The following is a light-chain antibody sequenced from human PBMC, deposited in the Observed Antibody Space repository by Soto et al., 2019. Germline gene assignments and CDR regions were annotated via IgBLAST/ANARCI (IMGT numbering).Light chain of an antibody. CDR2: WAS. J-gene: IGKJ2*01. CDR3: QQYYTTPPYT. V-gene: IGKV4-1*01. CDR1: QSVLHSSNKKNY. Sequence: DIVMTQSPDSLAVSLGERATINCKSRQSVLHSSNKKNYXAWYQQKPGQPPKLLIYWASTRESGVPDRXSGSGSGTDFXLXISSLQAEDVAVYYCQQYYTTPPYTFGQGTKLEIK.